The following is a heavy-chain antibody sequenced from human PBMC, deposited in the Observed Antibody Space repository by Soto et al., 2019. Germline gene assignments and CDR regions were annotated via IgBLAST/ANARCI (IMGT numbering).Heavy chain of an antibody. CDR1: GFTFRSYS. D-gene: IGHD3-9*01. CDR2: IFVSSTTI. CDR3: ARDRDWAFDY. J-gene: IGHJ4*02. Sequence: HPGGSLRLSCVASGFTFRSYSMVWVRQAPGKGLEWISYIFVSSTTIYYADSVKGRFTVSRDNTQNSLFLVMNSLRAEDTAIYYCARDRDWAFDYWGQGTLVTVSS. V-gene: IGHV3-48*04.